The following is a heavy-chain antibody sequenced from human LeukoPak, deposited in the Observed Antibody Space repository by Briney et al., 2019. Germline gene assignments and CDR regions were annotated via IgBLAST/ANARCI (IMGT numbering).Heavy chain of an antibody. CDR1: GGSISTYY. D-gene: IGHD3-9*01. Sequence: PSETLSLTCTVSGGSISTYYWNWIRQPPGKGLEWIGYIYHSGSTNYNPSLKSRVTISVDTSKNQFSLKLSSVTAADTAVYYCARGPLLRYFDWLLSFDYWGQGTLVTVSS. V-gene: IGHV4-59*01. CDR2: IYHSGST. CDR3: ARGPLLRYFDWLLSFDY. J-gene: IGHJ4*02.